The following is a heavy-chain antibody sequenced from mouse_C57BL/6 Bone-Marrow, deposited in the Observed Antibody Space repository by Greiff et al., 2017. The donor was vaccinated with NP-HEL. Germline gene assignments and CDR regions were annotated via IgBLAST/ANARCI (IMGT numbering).Heavy chain of an antibody. CDR1: GYTFTSYG. CDR3: AREGYYGSSLGY. V-gene: IGHV1-81*01. J-gene: IGHJ2*01. Sequence: VMLVESGAELARPGASVKLSCKASGYTFTSYGISWVKQRTGQGLEWIGEIYPRSGNTYYNEKFKGKATLTADKSSSTAYMELRSLTSEDSAVYFCAREGYYGSSLGYWGQGTTLTVSS. CDR2: IYPRSGNT. D-gene: IGHD1-1*01.